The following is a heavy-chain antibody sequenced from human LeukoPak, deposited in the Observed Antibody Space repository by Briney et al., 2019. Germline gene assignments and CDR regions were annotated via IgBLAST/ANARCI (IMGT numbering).Heavy chain of an antibody. J-gene: IGHJ4*02. D-gene: IGHD4-17*01. Sequence: GGSLRLSCAASGFTFSSYDMHWVRQATGKGLEWVSAIGTAGDTYYPGSVKGRFTISRDNSKNTLYLQMNSLRAEDTAVYYCAQDRGATVTTFVYWGQGTLVTVSS. CDR1: GFTFSSYD. V-gene: IGHV3-13*01. CDR3: AQDRGATVTTFVY. CDR2: IGTAGDT.